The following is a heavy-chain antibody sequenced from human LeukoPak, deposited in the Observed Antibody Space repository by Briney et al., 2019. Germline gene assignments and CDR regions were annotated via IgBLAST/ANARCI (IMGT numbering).Heavy chain of an antibody. Sequence: ASVKVSCKASGGTFSSYAISWVRQAPGQGLEWMGGIIPIFGTANYAQKFQGRVTITTDESTSTAYMELSSLRSEDTAVYYCARNPPLDCSSTSCHPQAFDIWGQGTMVTVSS. D-gene: IGHD2-2*01. CDR1: GGTFSSYA. V-gene: IGHV1-69*05. J-gene: IGHJ3*02. CDR3: ARNPPLDCSSTSCHPQAFDI. CDR2: IIPIFGTA.